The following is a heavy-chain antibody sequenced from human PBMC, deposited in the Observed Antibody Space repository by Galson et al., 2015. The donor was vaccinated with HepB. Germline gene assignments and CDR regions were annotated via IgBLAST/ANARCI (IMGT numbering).Heavy chain of an antibody. J-gene: IGHJ4*02. Sequence: SLRLSCAAPGFTFRNYGMHWVRQAPGKGLVWVSHINSDGSITKYADSVKGRFTTSRDNAKNTLYLQMNSLRAEDTAVYYCAKAGGYCSGTSCYGRRVDYWGQGTLVTVSS. V-gene: IGHV3-74*03. CDR1: GFTFRNYG. CDR3: AKAGGYCSGTSCYGRRVDY. CDR2: INSDGSIT. D-gene: IGHD2-2*01.